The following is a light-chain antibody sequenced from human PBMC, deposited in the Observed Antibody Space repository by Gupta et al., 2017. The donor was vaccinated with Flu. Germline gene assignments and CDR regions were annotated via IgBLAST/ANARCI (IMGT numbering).Light chain of an antibody. V-gene: IGLV2-8*01. Sequence: TSSDVGGFNYVSWYQQHPGKAPKLMIYEVSRRPSGVPDRFSGSKSGKTASLTVSGLQADDEADFYCASYAGSNSWVFGGGTKLTVL. CDR3: ASYAGSNSWV. CDR2: EVS. CDR1: SSDVGGFNY. J-gene: IGLJ2*01.